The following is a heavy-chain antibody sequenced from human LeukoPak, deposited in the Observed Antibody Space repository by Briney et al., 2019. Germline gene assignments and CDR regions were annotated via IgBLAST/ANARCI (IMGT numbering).Heavy chain of an antibody. CDR1: GGSISSGGYY. Sequence: PSQTLSLTCTVSGGSISSGGYYWSWIRQHPGKGLEWIGYIYYSGSTYYNPSLKSRVTISVDTSKNQFSLKLSSVTAADTAVYYCARERYGSGSGFDYWGQGTLVTVSS. J-gene: IGHJ4*02. D-gene: IGHD3-10*01. CDR2: IYYSGST. V-gene: IGHV4-31*03. CDR3: ARERYGSGSGFDY.